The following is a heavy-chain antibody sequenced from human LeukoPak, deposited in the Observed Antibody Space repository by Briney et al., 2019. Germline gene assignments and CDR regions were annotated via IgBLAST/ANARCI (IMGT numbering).Heavy chain of an antibody. V-gene: IGHV1-69*13. CDR1: GGTFSSYA. Sequence: SVKVSCKASGGTFSSYAISWVRQAPGQGLEWMGGIIPIFGTANYAQKFQGRVTITADESTSTAYVELSSLRSEDTAVYYCARAGNYYGSGSYYSAWGQGTLVTVSS. CDR2: IIPIFGTA. J-gene: IGHJ5*02. D-gene: IGHD3-10*01. CDR3: ARAGNYYGSGSYYSA.